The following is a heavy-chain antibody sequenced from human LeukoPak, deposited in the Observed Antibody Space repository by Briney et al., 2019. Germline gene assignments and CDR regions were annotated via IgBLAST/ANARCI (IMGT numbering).Heavy chain of an antibody. CDR1: GDSFSSNSAA. D-gene: IGHD2-21*01. CDR3: ARDQVGIFDY. J-gene: IGHJ4*02. V-gene: IGHV6-1*01. Sequence: SRTLSLTCALSGDSFSSNSAAWGWVRQSPARGIEWLVSTYYRSKLYNDYAVSVKSPITINPATSKNQFSLQLNSVTPEDAAVYYCARDQVGIFDYWGQGTLVTVSS. CDR2: TYYRSKLYN.